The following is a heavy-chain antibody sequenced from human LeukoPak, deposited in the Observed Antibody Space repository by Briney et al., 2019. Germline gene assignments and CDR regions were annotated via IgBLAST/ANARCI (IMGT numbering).Heavy chain of an antibody. CDR3: VSSPVRGPMTSGTFAV. Sequence: PSETLSLTCTVSGDSISSGTYFWSWIRQPPGKGLEWIGYIYYTGNTYYNPSLESRISMTLEKSKNQFSLKVNSVTASDAAVYYCVSSPVRGPMTSGTFAVWGQGTRVIVSS. V-gene: IGHV4-30-4*01. J-gene: IGHJ3*01. D-gene: IGHD3-10*01. CDR2: IYYTGNT. CDR1: GDSISSGTYF.